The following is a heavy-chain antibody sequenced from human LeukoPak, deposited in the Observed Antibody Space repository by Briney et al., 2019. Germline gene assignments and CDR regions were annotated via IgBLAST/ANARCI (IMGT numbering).Heavy chain of an antibody. CDR1: GFTFSSYG. CDR3: ARGRELPGYSSRLIDY. D-gene: IGHD6-13*01. V-gene: IGHV3-33*01. Sequence: GGSLRLSCAASGFTFSSYGMHWVRQAPGKGLEWVAVIWYDGSNKYYGDSVKGRFTISRDNSKNTLYLQMNSLRAEDTAVYYCARGRELPGYSSRLIDYWGQGTLVTVSS. CDR2: IWYDGSNK. J-gene: IGHJ4*02.